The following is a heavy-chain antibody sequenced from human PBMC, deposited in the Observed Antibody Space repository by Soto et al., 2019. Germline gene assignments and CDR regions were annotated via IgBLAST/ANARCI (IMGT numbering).Heavy chain of an antibody. CDR1: GYSFTSQW. CDR2: IFPGDSET. D-gene: IGHD6-19*01. V-gene: IGHV5-51*01. Sequence: GESLKISCKASGYSFTSQWIGWVRQVAGKGLEWMGVIFPGDSETRYSPSFQGQVTISADKSITTAYLQWSSLKASDTAMYYCARPISGWFFDYWGQGTQVTVSS. CDR3: ARPISGWFFDY. J-gene: IGHJ4*02.